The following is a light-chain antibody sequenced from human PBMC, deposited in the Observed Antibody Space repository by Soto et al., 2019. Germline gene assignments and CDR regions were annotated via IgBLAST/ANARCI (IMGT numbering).Light chain of an antibody. Sequence: QSVLTQPPSVSAAPGQRVTISCSGSSANIGGNYVSWYQQFPGSAPKLVIYDSDKRPSEIPDRFSGSKSGTSATLDITGLQTGDEDDYYCGAWDGSLSVVLFGGGTKLTVL. CDR1: SANIGGNY. J-gene: IGLJ2*01. CDR2: DSD. CDR3: GAWDGSLSVVL. V-gene: IGLV1-51*01.